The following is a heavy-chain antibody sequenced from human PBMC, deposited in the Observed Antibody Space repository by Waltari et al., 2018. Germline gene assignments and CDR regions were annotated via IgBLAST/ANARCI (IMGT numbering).Heavy chain of an antibody. CDR3: ARGFSSSWYDNWFDP. V-gene: IGHV1-2*02. J-gene: IGHJ5*02. Sequence: QVQLVQSGAEVKKPGASVKVSCKASGYTFTGYYMHWVRQAPGQGLEWMGWINPNSGGTNYAQKFQGRVTMTRDTSISTAYMELSSLRSEDTAVYYCARGFSSSWYDNWFDPWGQGTLVTVSS. D-gene: IGHD6-13*01. CDR1: GYTFTGYY. CDR2: INPNSGGT.